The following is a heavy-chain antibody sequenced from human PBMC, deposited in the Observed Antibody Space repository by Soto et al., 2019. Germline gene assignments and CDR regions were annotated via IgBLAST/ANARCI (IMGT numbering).Heavy chain of an antibody. CDR2: IKQDGSEK. Sequence: GGSLRLYCAASRFTFSSYWMSWVCHAPGKGLERVANIKQDGSEKYYVDSVKGRFTISRDNAKNSLYLQMNSLRAEDTAVYYCASTTYYYDSGSYRGACGISGQGTIVKVS. V-gene: IGHV3-7*01. D-gene: IGHD3-10*01. CDR3: ASTTYYYDSGSYRGACGI. J-gene: IGHJ3*02. CDR1: RFTFSSYW.